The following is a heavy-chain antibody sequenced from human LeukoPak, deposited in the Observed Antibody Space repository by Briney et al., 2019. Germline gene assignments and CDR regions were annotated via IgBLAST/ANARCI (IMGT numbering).Heavy chain of an antibody. CDR3: ARHEQWLGSLDP. Sequence: PSETLSLTCTVSGDSITSSTYYWGWIRQPPGKGLEWIGSIYYSGSTYYNPSLKTRVTISVDTSKNQFSLKLSSVTAADTAVYYCARHEQWLGSLDPWGQGTLVTVSS. CDR2: IYYSGST. CDR1: GDSITSSTYY. V-gene: IGHV4-39*01. D-gene: IGHD6-19*01. J-gene: IGHJ5*02.